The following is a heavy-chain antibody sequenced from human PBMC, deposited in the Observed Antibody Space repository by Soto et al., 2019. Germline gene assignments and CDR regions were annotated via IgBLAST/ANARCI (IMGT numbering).Heavy chain of an antibody. Sequence: QVQLVQSGAEVKKPGASVKVSCKASGYTFTRYAMHWVRQAPGQRLEWMGWINTGKGNTRYSEKFQGRVIITRDTSASATYMELSSLTSEDTAVYYCSRDEDYWGQGTLVTVSS. CDR2: INTGKGNT. V-gene: IGHV1-3*04. CDR3: SRDEDY. J-gene: IGHJ4*02. CDR1: GYTFTRYA.